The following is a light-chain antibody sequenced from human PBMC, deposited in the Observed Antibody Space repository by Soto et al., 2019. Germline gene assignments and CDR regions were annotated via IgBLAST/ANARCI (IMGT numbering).Light chain of an antibody. CDR3: QQYNSYSPE. Sequence: DIQMTQSPSTLSASVGDRVTITCRASQSISNWLAWYQQKPGKAPKVLIYDASSLESGVPSRFSGSGYGTEFTLTISSLQPDDFATYYCQQYNSYSPEFGQGTKVEIK. CDR1: QSISNW. J-gene: IGKJ1*01. CDR2: DAS. V-gene: IGKV1-5*01.